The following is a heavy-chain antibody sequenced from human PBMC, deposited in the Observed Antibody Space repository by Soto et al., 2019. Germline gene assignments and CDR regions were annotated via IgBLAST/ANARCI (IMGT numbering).Heavy chain of an antibody. D-gene: IGHD3-10*01. CDR1: GYTFSSYA. CDR2: INAGNGNT. Sequence: QVQLVQSGAEEKKPGASVKVSCKASGYTFSSYAMHWVRQAPGQRLEWMGWINAGNGNTKYSQKFQGRVTVSRDTSASTAYMELSSLRSQDTAVYYCARRGPPIDYWGQGTLVTVSS. J-gene: IGHJ4*02. V-gene: IGHV1-3*05. CDR3: ARRGPPIDY.